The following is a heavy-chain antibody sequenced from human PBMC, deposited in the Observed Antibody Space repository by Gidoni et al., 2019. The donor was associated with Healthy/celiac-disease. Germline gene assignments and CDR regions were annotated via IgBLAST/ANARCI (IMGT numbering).Heavy chain of an antibody. J-gene: IGHJ4*02. D-gene: IGHD2-2*01. CDR3: ARGCSSTSCFPDY. V-gene: IGHV4-34*01. CDR1: GGSFSGYY. CDR2: INHSGST. Sequence: QVQLQQWGAGLLKPSETLSLTCAVYGGSFSGYYWSWIRQPPGKGLEWIGEINHSGSTNYNPSLKSRVTISVDTSKNQFSLKLSSVTAADTAVYYCARGCSSTSCFPDYWGQGTLVTVSS.